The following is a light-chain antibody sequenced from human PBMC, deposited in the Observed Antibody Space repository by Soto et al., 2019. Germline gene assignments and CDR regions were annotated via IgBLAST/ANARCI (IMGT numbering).Light chain of an antibody. Sequence: DIQMTQSPSSLSASVGNRVTITCRASQSISSYLNWYQQKPGKVPKLLIYAASSLQSGVPSRFSGSGSGTDFTLTISILQPEDFATYYCQQSYRPPRTFGQGTKVKIK. V-gene: IGKV1-39*01. CDR2: AAS. CDR3: QQSYRPPRT. CDR1: QSISSY. J-gene: IGKJ1*01.